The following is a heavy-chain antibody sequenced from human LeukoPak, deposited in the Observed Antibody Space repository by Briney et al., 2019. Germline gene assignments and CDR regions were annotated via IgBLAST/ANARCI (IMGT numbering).Heavy chain of an antibody. J-gene: IGHJ6*02. CDR2: NXXXXX. CDR3: ARAYYYDSSGYPPDYYYYYGMDV. V-gene: IGHV4-34*01. D-gene: IGHD3-22*01. Sequence: NXXXXXXYTPSLKRRVTISVDTSKNQFSLKLSSVTAADTAVYYCARAYYYDSSGYPPDYYYYYGMDVWGQGTTVTVSS.